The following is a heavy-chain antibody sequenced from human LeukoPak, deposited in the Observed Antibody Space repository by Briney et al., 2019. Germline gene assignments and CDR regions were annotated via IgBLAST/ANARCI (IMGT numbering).Heavy chain of an antibody. Sequence: GGSLRLSCAASGFNFNSYAMSWVRQAPGKGLEWVSVVSGSAGSTYYADSVKGRFTISRDNSKNTLYLQMNSLRAEDTAVYYCAKDPTGNYYFDYWGQGTLVTVSS. V-gene: IGHV3-23*01. CDR2: VSGSAGST. D-gene: IGHD1-1*01. CDR1: GFNFNSYA. CDR3: AKDPTGNYYFDY. J-gene: IGHJ4*02.